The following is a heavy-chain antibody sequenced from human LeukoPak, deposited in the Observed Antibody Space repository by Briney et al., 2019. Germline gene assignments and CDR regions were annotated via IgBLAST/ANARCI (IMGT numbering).Heavy chain of an antibody. CDR1: GFTFSSYA. CDR3: AKETYSTIYYYYYYGMDV. CDR2: ISGSGGST. D-gene: IGHD5-18*01. V-gene: IGHV3-23*01. Sequence: PGASLRLSCAASGFTFSSYAMSWVRQAPGKGLEWVSAISGSGGSTYYADSVKGRFTISRDNSKNTLYLQMNSLRAEDTAVYYCAKETYSTIYYYYYYGMDVWGQGTTVTVSS. J-gene: IGHJ6*02.